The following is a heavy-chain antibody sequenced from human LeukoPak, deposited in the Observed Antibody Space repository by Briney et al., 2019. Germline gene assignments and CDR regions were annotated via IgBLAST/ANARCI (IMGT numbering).Heavy chain of an antibody. J-gene: IGHJ4*02. D-gene: IGHD3-22*01. CDR1: GFTFDDYT. Sequence: GGSLRLSCAASGFTFDDYTMYWIRQAPGKGLEWVSAINWDGASRTYADSVKGRFSISRDNSKNTLYLQMNSLRAEDTAVYYCAREGTYDSSGYGNIFDYWGQGTLVTVSS. V-gene: IGHV3-43*01. CDR3: AREGTYDSSGYGNIFDY. CDR2: INWDGASR.